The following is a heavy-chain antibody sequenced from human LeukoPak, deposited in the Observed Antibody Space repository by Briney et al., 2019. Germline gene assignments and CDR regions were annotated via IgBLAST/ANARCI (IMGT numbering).Heavy chain of an antibody. V-gene: IGHV3-7*01. J-gene: IGHJ4*02. Sequence: GGSLRLSCAASGFTFSNYWMSWARQAPGKGLEWVANIKQDGSETSYVDSVKGRFTISRDNAKNSLYLQMNSLRAEDTAVYYCARDSGAAGFNFDYWGQGTLVTVSS. CDR3: ARDSGAAGFNFDY. CDR1: GFTFSNYW. CDR2: IKQDGSET. D-gene: IGHD6-13*01.